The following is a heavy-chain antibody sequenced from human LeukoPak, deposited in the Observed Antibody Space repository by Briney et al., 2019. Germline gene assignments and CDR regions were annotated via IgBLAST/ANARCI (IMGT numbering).Heavy chain of an antibody. D-gene: IGHD1-7*01. CDR3: AKDPTMTGTGGSFDY. CDR1: GFSFGTHG. J-gene: IGHJ4*02. V-gene: IGHV3-30*18. Sequence: PGKSLRLSCAASGFSFGTHGMHWVRQAPGRGLEWVAVISYDGSNEYYADSVKGRFTISRDNFKNTLFLQVNSPRAEDTAVYYCAKDPTMTGTGGSFDYWGQGTLVTVSS. CDR2: ISYDGSNE.